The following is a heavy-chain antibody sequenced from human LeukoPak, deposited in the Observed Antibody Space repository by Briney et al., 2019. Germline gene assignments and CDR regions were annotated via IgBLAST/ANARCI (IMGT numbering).Heavy chain of an antibody. V-gene: IGHV3-7*01. J-gene: IGHJ4*02. CDR3: ATDRDNSDWQKRFDS. CDR1: GFTFSTYW. CDR2: INQDASEI. D-gene: IGHD2-21*02. Sequence: GGSLRLSCAASGFTFSTYWMNWYRQAPGKGLEWVGNINQDASEINYVDSVRGRFTVSRDNAKNSLHLQMNSLRAEDTAVYYCATDRDNSDWQKRFDSWGQGTLVTISS.